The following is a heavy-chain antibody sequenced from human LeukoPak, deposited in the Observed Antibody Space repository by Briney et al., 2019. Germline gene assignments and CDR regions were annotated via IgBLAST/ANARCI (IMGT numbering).Heavy chain of an antibody. CDR1: GGTFSSYA. CDR2: ISAYNGNT. J-gene: IGHJ4*02. V-gene: IGHV1-18*01. CDR3: ARDRERLLLPKNPFDY. Sequence: EASVKVSCKASGGTFSSYAISWVRQAPGQGLEWMGWISAYNGNTNYAQKLQGRVTMTTDTSTSTAYMELRSLRSDDTAVYYCARDRERLLLPKNPFDYWGQGTLVTVSS. D-gene: IGHD3-22*01.